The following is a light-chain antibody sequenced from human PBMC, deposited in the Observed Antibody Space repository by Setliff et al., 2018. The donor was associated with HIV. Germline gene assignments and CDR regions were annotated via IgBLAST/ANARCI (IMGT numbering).Light chain of an antibody. J-gene: IGLJ2*01. CDR1: RSDVGSYNL. CDR2: EVT. V-gene: IGLV2-23*02. Sequence: QSVLTQPASVSGSPGQSITISCTGTRSDVGSYNLVSWYQQHPGKAPKLMIYEVTKRPSGVSNRFSGSKSGNTASLTISGLQAEDEADYYCCSYAATVVFGGGTQLTVL. CDR3: CSYAATVV.